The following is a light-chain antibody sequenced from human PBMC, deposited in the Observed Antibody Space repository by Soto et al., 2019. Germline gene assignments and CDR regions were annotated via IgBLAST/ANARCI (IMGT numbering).Light chain of an antibody. Sequence: EIVLKQSPATLSLSPGERATLSCRASQIVSSYLAWYQQKPGQAPRLLIYGASNSATGIPARFSGSGSGSDFTLTISRLEPEDFAVYYCQHRSRWPWTFGQGTRVEIK. J-gene: IGKJ1*01. CDR2: GAS. V-gene: IGKV3-11*01. CDR1: QIVSSY. CDR3: QHRSRWPWT.